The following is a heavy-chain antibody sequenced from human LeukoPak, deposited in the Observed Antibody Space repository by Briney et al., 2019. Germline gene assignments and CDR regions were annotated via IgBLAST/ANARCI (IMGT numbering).Heavy chain of an antibody. Sequence: GGSLRLSCAASGFTVSGYWMSWVRQVPGKGLESVAHIKQDGSETYYVDTVRGRFIISRDNAKNSLYLQMNSLRVEDTAVYHCARGPTDFDASDIWGHGTLVTASS. J-gene: IGHJ3*02. CDR3: ARGPTDFDASDI. CDR1: GFTVSGYW. CDR2: IKQDGSET. V-gene: IGHV3-7*01.